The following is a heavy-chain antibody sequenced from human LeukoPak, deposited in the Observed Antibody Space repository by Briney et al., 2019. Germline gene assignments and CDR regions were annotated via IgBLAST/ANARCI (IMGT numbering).Heavy chain of an antibody. V-gene: IGHV3-49*04. CDR3: ARDKMAENDVLDV. CDR1: GFTFGDYA. J-gene: IGHJ3*01. CDR2: IRSKSHGGTT. Sequence: GGSLRLSCTTSGFTFGDYAMSWVRQAPRKGLEWVGFIRSKSHGGTTDYAASVKGRFIISRDDSKSIAYLQMDSLKTEDTAVYYCARDKMAENDVLDVWGQGTMVTVSS. D-gene: IGHD2-8*01.